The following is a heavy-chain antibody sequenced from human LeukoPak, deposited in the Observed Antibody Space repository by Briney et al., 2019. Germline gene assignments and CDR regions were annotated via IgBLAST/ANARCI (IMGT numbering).Heavy chain of an antibody. CDR2: IYSSGST. J-gene: IGHJ4*02. V-gene: IGHV4-59*01. Sequence: SETLSLTCTVSGGSISSYYWSWIRQPPGKGLEWIGYIYSSGSTNYNPSLKSRVTISVDTSKNQFSLRVSSVTAADTAVYYCARDDHSNYRFDFWGQGTLVTVSS. D-gene: IGHD4-11*01. CDR3: ARDDHSNYRFDF. CDR1: GGSISSYY.